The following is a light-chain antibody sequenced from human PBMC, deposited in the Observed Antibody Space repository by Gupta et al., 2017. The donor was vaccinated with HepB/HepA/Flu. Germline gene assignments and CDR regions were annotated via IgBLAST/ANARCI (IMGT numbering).Light chain of an antibody. V-gene: IGKV3-20*01. CDR1: QSVSSSY. J-gene: IGKJ4*01. CDR3: QQYGSSPDLT. CDR2: GAS. Sequence: EIVLTQSPGTLSLSPGERATLSCRASQSVSSSYLAWYQQKPGQAPRLLIYGASSRATGIPDRFSGSGYGTDFTLTISRREPEDFAVYYCQQYGSSPDLTFGGGTKVEIK.